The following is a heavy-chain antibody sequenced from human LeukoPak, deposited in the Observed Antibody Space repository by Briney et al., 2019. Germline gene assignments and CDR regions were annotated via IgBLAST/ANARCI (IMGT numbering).Heavy chain of an antibody. Sequence: PGGSLRLSCAASGFTVSSNCMSWVRQAPGKGLEWVSVIYSGGSTYYADSVKGRFTISRDNSKNTLYLQMNSLRAEDTAVYYCARVPRLIYGMDVWGQGTTVTVSS. CDR1: GFTVSSNC. V-gene: IGHV3-53*01. J-gene: IGHJ6*02. CDR2: IYSGGST. CDR3: ARVPRLIYGMDV. D-gene: IGHD2-8*01.